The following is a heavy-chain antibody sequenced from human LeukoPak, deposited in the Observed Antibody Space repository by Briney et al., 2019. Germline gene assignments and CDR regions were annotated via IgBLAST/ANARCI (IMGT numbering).Heavy chain of an antibody. CDR3: ARVGIAAAGTGVLDAFDI. D-gene: IGHD6-13*01. Sequence: SQTLSLTCAISGDSVSSNSAAWNWIRQSPSRGLEWLGRTYYRSKWYNDYAVSVKSRITINPDTSKNQFSLQLNSVTPEDTAVYYCARVGIAAAGTGVLDAFDIWGQGTMVTVSS. V-gene: IGHV6-1*01. CDR2: TYYRSKWYN. J-gene: IGHJ3*02. CDR1: GDSVSSNSAA.